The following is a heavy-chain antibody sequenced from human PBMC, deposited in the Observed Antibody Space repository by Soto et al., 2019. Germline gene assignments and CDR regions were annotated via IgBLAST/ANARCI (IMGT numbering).Heavy chain of an antibody. D-gene: IGHD2-21*02. CDR3: AGDLTAADY. V-gene: IGHV1-46*01. CDR1: GYTFTSYY. CDR2: INPSGGST. J-gene: IGHJ4*02. Sequence: XSVKVSLNASGYTFTSYYIHLVRQAPRQGLEWMAIINPSGGSTNYAQKFQGRVTVTRDTSTSTVNMEMSSLSSEDTAVYYCAGDLTAADYWGQGTLVTVSS.